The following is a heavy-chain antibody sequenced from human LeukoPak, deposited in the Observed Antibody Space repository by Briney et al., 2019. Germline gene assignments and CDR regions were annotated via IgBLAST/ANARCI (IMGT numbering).Heavy chain of an antibody. D-gene: IGHD3-9*01. Sequence: GGSLRLSXAASGFTFSDYYMSWIRQAPGKGLEWISYISGGGSIIYYAGSVKGRFTISTDDARNSLYLQMNSLRAEDTAVYYCARDFRGPTGYWGQGTLVTVSS. CDR1: GFTFSDYY. CDR3: ARDFRGPTGY. V-gene: IGHV3-11*04. CDR2: ISGGGSII. J-gene: IGHJ4*02.